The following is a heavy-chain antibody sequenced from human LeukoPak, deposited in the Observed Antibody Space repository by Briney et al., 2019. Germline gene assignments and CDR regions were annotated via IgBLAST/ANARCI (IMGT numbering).Heavy chain of an antibody. D-gene: IGHD5-12*01. CDR2: IKQDGSEK. J-gene: IGHJ5*02. V-gene: IGHV3-7*01. CDR3: ARDSSGHDSTSYWFDP. Sequence: GGSLRLSCAASGFTFSSYWMSWVRQAPGKGLEWVANIKQDGSEKYYVDSVKGRFTISRDNAKNSLYLQINSLRAEDTAVYYCARDSSGHDSTSYWFDPWGQGTLVTVSS. CDR1: GFTFSSYW.